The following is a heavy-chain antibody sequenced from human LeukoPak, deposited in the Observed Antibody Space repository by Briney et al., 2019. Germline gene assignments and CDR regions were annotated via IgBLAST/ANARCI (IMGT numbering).Heavy chain of an antibody. V-gene: IGHV3-53*01. Sequence: GGSLRLSCVASGLTIGSRYMNWVRQAPGKGLEWVSALYLAGNTYYADSVRGRFTISRDNSKNTLYLRVNNLRVEDTAIYYRACGDGYNFFQHWGQGTLVAVSS. J-gene: IGHJ1*01. CDR1: GLTIGSRY. CDR3: ACGDGYNFFQH. CDR2: LYLAGNT. D-gene: IGHD5-24*01.